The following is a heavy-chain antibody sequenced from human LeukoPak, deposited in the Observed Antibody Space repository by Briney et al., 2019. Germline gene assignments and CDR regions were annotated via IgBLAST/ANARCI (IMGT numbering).Heavy chain of an antibody. CDR1: GGSISSSSYY. V-gene: IGHV4-61*05. CDR2: IYYSGST. J-gene: IGHJ4*02. D-gene: IGHD5-18*01. Sequence: PSETLSLTCTVSGGSISSSSYYWSWIRQPPGKGLEWIGYIYYSGSTNYNPSLKSRVTISVDTSKNQFSLKLSSVTAADTAVYYCARHPRQLWLTSAFDYWGQGTLVTVSS. CDR3: ARHPRQLWLTSAFDY.